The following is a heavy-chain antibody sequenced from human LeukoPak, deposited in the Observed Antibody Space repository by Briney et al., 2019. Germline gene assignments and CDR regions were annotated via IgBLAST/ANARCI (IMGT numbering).Heavy chain of an antibody. CDR3: AKGPLSTVMVSPTFDY. J-gene: IGHJ4*02. Sequence: GGSLRLSCVVSGFPFSSYAMSWVRQAPGKGLEWVSGISGSGDATYYAASVRGRFTVSRDTSKNSLYLQMNSLRAEDTAVYYCAKGPLSTVMVSPTFDYWGQGTLVTVSS. CDR2: ISGSGDAT. CDR1: GFPFSSYA. D-gene: IGHD5-18*01. V-gene: IGHV3-23*01.